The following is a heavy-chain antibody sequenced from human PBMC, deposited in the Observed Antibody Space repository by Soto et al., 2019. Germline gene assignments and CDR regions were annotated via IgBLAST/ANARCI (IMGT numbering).Heavy chain of an antibody. CDR1: GFTFSSYA. Sequence: GSLRLSCAASGFTFSSYAMSWVRQAPGKGLEWVSAISGSGGSTYYADSVKGRFTISRDNFKNTLYLQMNSLRAEDTAVYYCAKYLGVVIARAAFDYWGQGTLVTVSS. J-gene: IGHJ4*02. D-gene: IGHD3-3*01. V-gene: IGHV3-23*01. CDR3: AKYLGVVIARAAFDY. CDR2: ISGSGGST.